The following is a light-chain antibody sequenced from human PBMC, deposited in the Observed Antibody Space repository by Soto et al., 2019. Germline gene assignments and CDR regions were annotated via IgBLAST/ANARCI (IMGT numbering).Light chain of an antibody. Sequence: QSVLTQPPSVSGAPGQKVTISCSGSSSNIGNNYVSWYQQVPGTAPKLLIYDNNKRPSGNPDRFSGSKSGTSATLDISGLQTGDEADYYCGTWDSSLSVHVFGTGTKVTVL. J-gene: IGLJ1*01. CDR3: GTWDSSLSVHV. CDR2: DNN. V-gene: IGLV1-51*01. CDR1: SSNIGNNY.